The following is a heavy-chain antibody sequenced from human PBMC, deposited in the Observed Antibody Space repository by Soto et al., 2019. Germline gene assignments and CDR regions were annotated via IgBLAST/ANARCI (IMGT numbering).Heavy chain of an antibody. D-gene: IGHD1-26*01. V-gene: IGHV1-69*06. Sequence: QVQLVQSGAKVKKPGSSVKVSCKASGGTFSTYVISWVRQAPGQGLEWMGRVIPMSGSSNYAQKFQGRVTITADKDTSIAYMEVRSLRSEDTAVYYCARGRPRSGPPFYYYGLDVWGQGTTVIVSS. J-gene: IGHJ6*02. CDR3: ARGRPRSGPPFYYYGLDV. CDR2: VIPMSGSS. CDR1: GGTFSTYV.